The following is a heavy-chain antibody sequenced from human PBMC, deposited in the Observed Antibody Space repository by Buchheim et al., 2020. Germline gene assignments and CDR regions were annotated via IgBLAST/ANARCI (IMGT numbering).Heavy chain of an antibody. CDR3: ARAMTTVTTRSLDY. Sequence: QVQLVESGGGVVQPGRSLRLSCAVSGFTFSSYGMHWVRQAPGKGLEWVAVIWYDGSNKYYADSVKGRFTISRDNSKNTLYLQMNSLRAEDTAVYYCARAMTTVTTRSLDYWGQGTL. D-gene: IGHD4-11*01. CDR2: IWYDGSNK. CDR1: GFTFSSYG. J-gene: IGHJ4*02. V-gene: IGHV3-33*01.